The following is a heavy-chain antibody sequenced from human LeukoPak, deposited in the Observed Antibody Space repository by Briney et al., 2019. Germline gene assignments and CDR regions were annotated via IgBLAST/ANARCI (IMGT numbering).Heavy chain of an antibody. J-gene: IGHJ4*03. CDR3: AREGHTSGYCGSFDN. Sequence: PGGSLRLSCAASGFTFSSYAMHWVRQAPGKGLEWVAAMSYDGFSKYYADSVKGRFTISRDDSRSTVDLHLSSLGPDDTAVYYCAREGHTSGYCGSFDNWGQGTAVAVSS. V-gene: IGHV3-30*04. CDR2: MSYDGFSK. CDR1: GFTFSSYA. D-gene: IGHD3-22*01.